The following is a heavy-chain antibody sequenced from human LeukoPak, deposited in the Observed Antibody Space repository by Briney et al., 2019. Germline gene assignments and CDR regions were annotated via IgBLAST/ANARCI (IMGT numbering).Heavy chain of an antibody. V-gene: IGHV4-59*01. CDR1: RGSIRSYY. CDR3: AGSNGLVTTILPDY. Sequence: PSKTLSLTRTVSRGSIRSYYWSWIRQAPGTGLEWIGYIYYGGHAVYNPSLKSRLSISLDTSKSQFSLNLNSVTTADTAVYYCAGSNGLVTTILPDYWGQGTLVTVSS. D-gene: IGHD2-21*02. J-gene: IGHJ4*02. CDR2: IYYGGHA.